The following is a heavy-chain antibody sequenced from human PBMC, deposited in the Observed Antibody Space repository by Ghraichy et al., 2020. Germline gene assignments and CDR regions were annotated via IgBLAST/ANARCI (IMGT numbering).Heavy chain of an antibody. V-gene: IGHV3-43*01. J-gene: IGHJ6*02. CDR3: AKDFLKQVWAPTYGMDV. Sequence: GGSLRLSCAASGFTFHDYSMHWVRQAPGKGLEWVSLISWDGDSAYSADSVKGRFTISRDNSKNSLYLEMKSLRTEDTALYYCAKDFLKQVWAPTYGMDVWGQGTTVTVSS. D-gene: IGHD5-18*01. CDR2: ISWDGDSA. CDR1: GFTFHDYS.